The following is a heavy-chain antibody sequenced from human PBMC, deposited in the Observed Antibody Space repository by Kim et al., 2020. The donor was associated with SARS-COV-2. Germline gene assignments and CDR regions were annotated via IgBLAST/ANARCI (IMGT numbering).Heavy chain of an antibody. J-gene: IGHJ5*01. CDR1: GYTFANYF. D-gene: IGHD4-17*01. V-gene: IGHV1-2*02. CDR2: MSPGYGTT. CDR3: ARGHATHGEVGSCRLVS. Sequence: ASVKVSCKASGYTFANYFFHWVRQAPGQGLEWVGMMSPGYGTTKYAQKLQGRLTLTIDTPTSTAYMELSRLSAEDTAVYYCARGHATHGEVGSCRLVSW.